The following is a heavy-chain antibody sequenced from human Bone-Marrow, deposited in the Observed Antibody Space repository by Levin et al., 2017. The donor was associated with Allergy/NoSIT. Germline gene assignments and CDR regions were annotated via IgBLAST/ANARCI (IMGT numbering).Heavy chain of an antibody. J-gene: IGHJ4*02. D-gene: IGHD3-16*01. CDR3: ATDMIRFRRGGIDY. Sequence: GGSLRLSCATSGFTFSSYDMHWVRQAPGKGLEWVTLISYDGNSKYYGDAVKGRFTVSRDNSKSTLYLEMNLLRPEDTAVYYCATDMIRFRRGGIDYWGQGTLVTVSS. V-gene: IGHV3-30*03. CDR1: GFTFSSYD. CDR2: ISYDGNSK.